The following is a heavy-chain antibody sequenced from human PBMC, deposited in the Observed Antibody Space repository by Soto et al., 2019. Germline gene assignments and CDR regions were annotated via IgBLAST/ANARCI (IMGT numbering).Heavy chain of an antibody. CDR3: ARGPGCTNGVCPFDY. Sequence: ETLSLTCAVYGGSFSGYYWSWIRQPPGKGLEWIGEINHSGSTNYNPSLKSRVTISVDTSKNQFSLKLSSVTAADTAVYYCARGPGCTNGVCPFDYWGQGTLVTV. J-gene: IGHJ4*02. V-gene: IGHV4-34*01. CDR1: GGSFSGYY. CDR2: INHSGST. D-gene: IGHD2-8*01.